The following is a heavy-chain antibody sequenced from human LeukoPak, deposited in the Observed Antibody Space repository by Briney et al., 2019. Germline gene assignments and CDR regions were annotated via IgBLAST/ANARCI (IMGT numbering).Heavy chain of an antibody. CDR2: IYTSGST. CDR3: AREPAAGSGNY. CDR1: GGSISRGDYY. Sequence: SETLSLTCTGSGGSISRGDYYWRWLRQPAGKGLEWIGRIYTSGSTHYNPSLESRVTISVDTSNNLYSRKLSSVHTADPAGDYCAREPAAGSGNYWGQGTLVTVSS. J-gene: IGHJ4*02. D-gene: IGHD3-10*01. V-gene: IGHV4-61*02.